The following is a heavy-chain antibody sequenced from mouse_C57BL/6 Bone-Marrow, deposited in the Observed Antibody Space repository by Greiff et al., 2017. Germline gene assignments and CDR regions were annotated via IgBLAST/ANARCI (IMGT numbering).Heavy chain of an antibody. CDR2: ISNGGGST. V-gene: IGHV5-12*01. CDR1: GFTFSDYY. J-gene: IGHJ3*01. CDR3: ARHYGSREAWFAY. D-gene: IGHD1-1*01. Sequence: EVTLVESGGGLVQPGGSLKLSCAASGFTFSDYYMYWVRQTPEKRLEWVAYISNGGGSTYYPDTVKGRFTISRDNAKNTLYLQMSRLKSEDTAMYYCARHYGSREAWFAYWGQGTLVTVSA.